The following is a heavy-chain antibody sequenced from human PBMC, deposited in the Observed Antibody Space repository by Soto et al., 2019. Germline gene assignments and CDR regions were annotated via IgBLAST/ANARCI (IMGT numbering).Heavy chain of an antibody. CDR3: ASTATRDSSRPYGFFDH. J-gene: IGHJ4*02. CDR2: ISSLSDYI. CDR1: GFPFSIES. Sequence: GGSLRLSCAASGFPFSIESMNLVRQSPGKGLEWVSSISSLSDYIYYADSVKGRFTISRDNARNSLFLQMNSLRDEDTAVYYCASTATRDSSRPYGFFDHWGQGDLVTVSS. D-gene: IGHD3-22*01. V-gene: IGHV3-21*01.